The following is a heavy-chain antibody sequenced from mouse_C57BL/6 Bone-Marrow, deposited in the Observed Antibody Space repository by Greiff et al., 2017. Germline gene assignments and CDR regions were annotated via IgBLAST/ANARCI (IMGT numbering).Heavy chain of an antibody. CDR1: GYTFTTYP. CDR2: FHPYNDDT. V-gene: IGHV1-47*01. D-gene: IGHD2-1*01. Sequence: QVQLQQSGAELVKPGASVKMSCKASGYTFTTYPIEWMKQNHGKSLEWIGNFHPYNDDTTYNEKLKGKATLTVEKSYSTVYLELSRLTSDDSAVDYCARGGNYGGYYFDYWGQGTTRTVSS. J-gene: IGHJ2*01. CDR3: ARGGNYGGYYFDY.